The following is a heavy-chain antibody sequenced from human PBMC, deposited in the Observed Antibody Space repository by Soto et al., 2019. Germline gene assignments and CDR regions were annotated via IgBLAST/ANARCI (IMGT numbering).Heavy chain of an antibody. D-gene: IGHD3-22*01. J-gene: IGHJ5*02. CDR2: IRSKAYGGTT. V-gene: IGHV3-49*03. CDR3: TPQNFEYYYDSSGPGRWFDP. Sequence: PGGSLRLSCTASGFTFGDYAMGWFRQAPGKGLEWVVFIRSKAYGGTTEYAASVKGRFTISRDDSKSIAYLQMNSLKTEDTAVYYCTPQNFEYYYDSSGPGRWFDPWGHGTLVTVSS. CDR1: GFTFGDYA.